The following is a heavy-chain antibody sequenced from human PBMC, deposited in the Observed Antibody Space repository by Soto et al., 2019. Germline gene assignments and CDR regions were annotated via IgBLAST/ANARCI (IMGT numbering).Heavy chain of an antibody. V-gene: IGHV1-69*13. D-gene: IGHD6-13*01. J-gene: IGHJ4*02. CDR3: ARDSSSWYFFDY. Sequence: ASVKVSCKASGGTLSSFAISWVRQAPGQGLEWIGGIIPLWGSTSYAQKFQGRVTITADESTNTAYMELNGLRSEDTAVYYCARDSSSWYFFDYWGKGTLVTVSS. CDR1: GGTLSSFA. CDR2: IIPLWGST.